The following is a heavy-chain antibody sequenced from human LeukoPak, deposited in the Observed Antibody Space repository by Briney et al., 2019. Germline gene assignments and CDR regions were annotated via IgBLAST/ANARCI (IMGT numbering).Heavy chain of an antibody. J-gene: IGHJ4*02. Sequence: GGSLRLSCAASGFTFNNYAMNWVRQAPGKGLEWVSGISGSGGSTDYADSVKGRFTLSRDNSKNTLFLQMNSLRAEDTAVYYCAKDRGDSSGWYQGVFDYWGQGTLVTVSS. CDR1: GFTFNNYA. D-gene: IGHD6-19*01. CDR2: ISGSGGST. CDR3: AKDRGDSSGWYQGVFDY. V-gene: IGHV3-23*01.